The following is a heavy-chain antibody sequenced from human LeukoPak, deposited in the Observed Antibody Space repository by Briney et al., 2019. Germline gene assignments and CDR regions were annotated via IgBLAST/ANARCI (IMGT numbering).Heavy chain of an antibody. Sequence: GASVKVSCKASGGTFSSYAISWVRQAPGQGLEWMGGIIPSLGTANYAQKFKGRVTITADKSTSTAYMELSSLRSEDTAVYYCAKDKASSSWSSTRRTGRYFDYWGQGTLVTVSS. V-gene: IGHV1-69*06. CDR2: IIPSLGTA. D-gene: IGHD6-13*01. CDR1: GGTFSSYA. J-gene: IGHJ4*02. CDR3: AKDKASSSWSSTRRTGRYFDY.